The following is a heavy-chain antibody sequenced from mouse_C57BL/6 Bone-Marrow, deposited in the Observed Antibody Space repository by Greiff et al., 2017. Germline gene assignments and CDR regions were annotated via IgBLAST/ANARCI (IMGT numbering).Heavy chain of an antibody. Sequence: VQLQQSGAELVRPGASVKLSCTASGFNIKDYYMHWVKQRPGQGLEWIGWIDPENGDTESASKFQGKATITADTSSNTAYLQLSSRTSADADAYCYTTDSSGYGYWGQGTTLTVSS. CDR2: IDPENGDT. CDR1: GFNIKDYY. J-gene: IGHJ2*01. V-gene: IGHV14-4*01. CDR3: TTDSSGYGY. D-gene: IGHD3-2*02.